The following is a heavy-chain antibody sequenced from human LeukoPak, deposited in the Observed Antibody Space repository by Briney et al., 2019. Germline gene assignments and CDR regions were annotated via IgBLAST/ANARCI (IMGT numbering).Heavy chain of an antibody. CDR3: AGRQMTTGAFDI. CDR1: GGSISSYY. V-gene: IGHV4-59*08. D-gene: IGHD4-17*01. Sequence: SETLSLTCTVSGGSISSYYWSWIRQPPGKGLEWIGYIYYSGSTNYNPSLKSRVTISVDTSKNQFSLKLSSVTAADTAVYYCAGRQMTTGAFDIWGQGTMVTVSS. CDR2: IYYSGST. J-gene: IGHJ3*02.